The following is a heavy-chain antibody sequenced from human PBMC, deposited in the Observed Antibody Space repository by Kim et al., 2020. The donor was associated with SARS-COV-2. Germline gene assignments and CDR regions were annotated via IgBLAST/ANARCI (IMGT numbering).Heavy chain of an antibody. V-gene: IGHV4-30-2*04. D-gene: IGHD3-3*01. CDR3: ASRRRERFLEWLLFDY. J-gene: IGHJ4*02. Sequence: SLKSRVTISVDTSKNQFSLKLSSVTAADTAVYYCASRRRERFLEWLLFDYWGQGTLVTVSS.